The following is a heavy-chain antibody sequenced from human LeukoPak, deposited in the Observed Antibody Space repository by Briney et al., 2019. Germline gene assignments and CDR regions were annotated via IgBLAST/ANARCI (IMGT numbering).Heavy chain of an antibody. CDR2: INPNVGST. CDR1: GYTFTIYY. CDR3: ARDRAYSGSYFFDY. V-gene: IGHV1-46*01. J-gene: IGHJ4*02. D-gene: IGHD1-26*01. Sequence: ASVRVSFTSSGYTFTIYYMHWVRQAPGQGLEWMGIINPNVGSTTYAQRFQGRVAMTRDTSTSTAYMELSSLRSEDTALYYCARDRAYSGSYFFDYWGQGTLVTASS.